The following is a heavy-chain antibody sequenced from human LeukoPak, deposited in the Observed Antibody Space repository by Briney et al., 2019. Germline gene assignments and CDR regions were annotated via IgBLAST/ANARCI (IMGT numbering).Heavy chain of an antibody. D-gene: IGHD5-12*01. CDR3: ATSRAYDYHFDY. CDR2: IYYSGST. Sequence: SETLSLTCTVSGGSISGYYWSWIRQPPGKALEWIGYIYYSGSTNYNPSLKSRVTISVDTSKNQFSLKLSSVTAADTAVYYCATSRAYDYHFDYWGQGTLVTVSS. J-gene: IGHJ4*02. V-gene: IGHV4-59*01. CDR1: GGSISGYY.